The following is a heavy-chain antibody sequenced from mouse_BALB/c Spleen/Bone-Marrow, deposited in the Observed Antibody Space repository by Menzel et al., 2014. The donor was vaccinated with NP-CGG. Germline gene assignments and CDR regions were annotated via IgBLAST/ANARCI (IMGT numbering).Heavy chain of an antibody. CDR3: ASAIINDSHWYFDV. D-gene: IGHD1-1*01. CDR1: GFTFTDYY. CDR2: IRNKANGYKT. J-gene: IGHJ1*01. Sequence: EVKLVESGGGLVQPGGSLRLSCATSGFTFTDYYMSWVRQPPGKALEWLGFIRNKANGYKTEYSASVKGRFTISRDNSKSILYLQMNTLRAEDSATYYCASAIINDSHWYFDVWGAGTTVTVSS. V-gene: IGHV7-3*02.